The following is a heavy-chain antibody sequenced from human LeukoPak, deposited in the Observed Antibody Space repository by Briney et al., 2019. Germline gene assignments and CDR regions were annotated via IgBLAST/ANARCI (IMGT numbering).Heavy chain of an antibody. Sequence: SETLSLTCAVSGYSISSGYYWGWIRQPPGKGLEWIGSIYYSGSTYYNPSLKSRVTISVDTSKNHFSLKLGSVTAADTAVYYCARGGCSSTSCYSVWGQGTLVTVSS. D-gene: IGHD2-2*01. CDR3: ARGGCSSTSCYSV. CDR1: GYSISSGYY. V-gene: IGHV4-38-2*01. J-gene: IGHJ4*02. CDR2: IYYSGST.